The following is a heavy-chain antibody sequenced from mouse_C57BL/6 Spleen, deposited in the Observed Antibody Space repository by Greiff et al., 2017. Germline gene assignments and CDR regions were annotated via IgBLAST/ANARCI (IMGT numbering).Heavy chain of an antibody. CDR3: VRYGRAMDY. CDR1: GFTFTDYY. CDR2: IRNKANGYTS. V-gene: IGHV7-3*01. D-gene: IGHD1-1*01. Sequence: EVMLVETGGGLVQPGGSLSLSCAASGFTFTDYYMSWVRQPPGKALEWLGFIRNKANGYTSEYSASVKGRFTISRDNSQSILYLQMNALRAEDSDTYYCVRYGRAMDYWGQGTSVTVSS. J-gene: IGHJ4*01.